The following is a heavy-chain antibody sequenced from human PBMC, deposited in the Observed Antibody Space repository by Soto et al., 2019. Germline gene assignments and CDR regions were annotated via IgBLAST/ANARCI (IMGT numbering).Heavy chain of an antibody. D-gene: IGHD2-2*02. CDR3: ATDIHATWLLNS. J-gene: IGHJ4*02. CDR1: GFTFSGKT. CDR2: IAPDASQI. V-gene: IGHV3-30-3*01. Sequence: GGSLRLSCAASGFTFSGKTMYWVRQAPGKGLEWVALIAPDASQIYYADSAKGRFTISRDNSKNTLYLQMNSLRAEDTSLYLCATDIHATWLLNSWGQGTLVTVSS.